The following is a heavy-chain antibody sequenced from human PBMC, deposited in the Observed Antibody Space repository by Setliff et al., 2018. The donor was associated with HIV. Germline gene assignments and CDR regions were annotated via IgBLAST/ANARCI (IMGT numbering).Heavy chain of an antibody. CDR3: AKGGYGGAYYVAGY. CDR2: IYKAGKT. CDR1: GFTFSSYE. D-gene: IGHD5-18*01. J-gene: IGHJ4*02. Sequence: PGGSLRLSCAASGFTFSSYEMNWVRQAPGKGLEWVTLIYKAGKTYYADFVKGRFTIARDDTKNTVSLQMTNLEPGDTAMYYCAKGGYGGAYYVAGYWGQGNKVTVSS. V-gene: IGHV3-53*01.